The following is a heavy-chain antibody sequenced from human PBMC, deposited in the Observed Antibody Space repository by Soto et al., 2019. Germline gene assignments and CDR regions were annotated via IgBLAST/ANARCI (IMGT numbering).Heavy chain of an antibody. J-gene: IGHJ6*02. CDR1: GFTFSSYG. CDR3: ARDARKDPYCSGGSCYRRSPYYYYGMDV. Sequence: GGSLRLSCAASGFTFSSYGMHWVRQAPGKGLEWVAVIWYDGSNKYYADSVKGRFTISRDNSKNTLYLQMNSLRAEDTGVYYCARDARKDPYCSGGSCYRRSPYYYYGMDVWGQGTTVTVSS. D-gene: IGHD2-15*01. V-gene: IGHV3-33*01. CDR2: IWYDGSNK.